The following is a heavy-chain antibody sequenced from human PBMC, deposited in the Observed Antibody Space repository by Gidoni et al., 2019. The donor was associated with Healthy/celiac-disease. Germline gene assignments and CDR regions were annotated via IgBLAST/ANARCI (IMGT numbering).Heavy chain of an antibody. J-gene: IGHJ5*02. Sequence: QVQLVESGGGVVQPGRSLRLSCAASGFPFSSYGMHWVRQAPGKGLEWVAVISYDGSNKYYADSVKGRFTISRDNSKNTLYLQMNSLRAEDTAVYYCAKDGGAYCGGDCPDNWFDPWGQGTLVTVSS. CDR1: GFPFSSYG. D-gene: IGHD2-21*02. CDR2: ISYDGSNK. CDR3: AKDGGAYCGGDCPDNWFDP. V-gene: IGHV3-30*18.